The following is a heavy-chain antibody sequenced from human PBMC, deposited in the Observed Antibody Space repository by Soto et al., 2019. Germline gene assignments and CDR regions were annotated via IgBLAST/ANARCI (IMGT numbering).Heavy chain of an antibody. V-gene: IGHV1-46*01. Sequence: ASVKVSCKASGYTFTSYYMHWVRQAPGQGLEWMGIINPSGGSTSYAQKFQGRVTMTRDTSTSTVHMELSSLRSEDTAVYFCAKRQGIGAAAKNFDFWGQGARVTVSS. J-gene: IGHJ4*02. CDR3: AKRQGIGAAAKNFDF. D-gene: IGHD6-13*01. CDR1: GYTFTSYY. CDR2: INPSGGST.